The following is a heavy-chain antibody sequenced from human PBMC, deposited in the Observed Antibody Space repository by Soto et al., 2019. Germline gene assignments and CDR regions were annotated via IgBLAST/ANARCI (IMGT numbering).Heavy chain of an antibody. CDR2: VSHDGTLY. CDR3: VKDRSDTWSFDY. D-gene: IGHD2-8*02. CDR1: GFIYSSCA. Sequence: QVQLVESGGGVVQPGRSLRLSCSASGFIYSSCAMHWVRQVPGTGLEWLAVVSHDGTLYPYADSVKGRFIISRDNSRKMLYLQMNSSRPDDTAVYYCVKDRSDTWSFDYWGQGTLVTVSS. V-gene: IGHV3-30*18. J-gene: IGHJ4*02.